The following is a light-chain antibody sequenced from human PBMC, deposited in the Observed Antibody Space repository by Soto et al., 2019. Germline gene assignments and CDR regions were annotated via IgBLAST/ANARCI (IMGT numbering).Light chain of an antibody. J-gene: IGKJ4*01. Sequence: EIVMTQSPATLSVSPGERATLSCRASQSVSSNLAWYQQKPGQAPRLLIYGASTRATGIPARFGGSGSGTEFTFTISSLQSEDFAVYYCQQRSNWPLTFGGGTKVEIK. CDR2: GAS. V-gene: IGKV3-15*01. CDR1: QSVSSN. CDR3: QQRSNWPLT.